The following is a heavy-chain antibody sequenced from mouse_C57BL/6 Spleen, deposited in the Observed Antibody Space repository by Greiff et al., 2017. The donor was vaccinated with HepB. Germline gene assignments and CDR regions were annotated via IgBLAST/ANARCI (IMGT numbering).Heavy chain of an antibody. CDR1: GYTFTDYY. CDR2: IYPGSGNT. J-gene: IGHJ4*01. Sequence: QVQLQQSGAELVRPGASVKLSCKASGYTFTDYYINWVKQRPGQGLEWIARIYPGSGNTYYNEKFKGKATLTAEKSSSTAYMQLSSLTSEDSAVYFCAREDDGYPYYYAMDYWGQGTSVTVSS. CDR3: AREDDGYPYYYAMDY. D-gene: IGHD2-3*01. V-gene: IGHV1-76*01.